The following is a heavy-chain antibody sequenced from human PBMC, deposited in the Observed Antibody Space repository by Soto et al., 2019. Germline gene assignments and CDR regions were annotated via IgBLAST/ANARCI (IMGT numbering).Heavy chain of an antibody. D-gene: IGHD3-22*01. CDR2: MSPNSDNT. CDR3: ARGIDQGMDV. V-gene: IGHV1-8*01. J-gene: IGHJ6*02. CDR1: GYTFTYYD. Sequence: QVQLVQSGAEVKKPGASVKVSCKASGYTFTYYDINWVRQATGQGPEWMGWMSPNSDNTVYAQKFQGRVTMTWTTSISTAYMELSSLRSEDTAVYYCARGIDQGMDVWGQGPTVTVSS.